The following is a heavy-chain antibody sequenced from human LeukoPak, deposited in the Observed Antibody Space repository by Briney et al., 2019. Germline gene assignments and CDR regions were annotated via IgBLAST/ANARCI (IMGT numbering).Heavy chain of an antibody. CDR2: TSYDGNNQ. V-gene: IGHV3-30*04. Sequence: PGRSLRLSCSTAGFTFSNSVIHWVSQAQGKGLEWVAVTSYDGNNQYYADSVKGRCTISRNDSKNTVYLQMNSLRPDDTAVYYCARSPNYYYFDSWGQGTLVTVSS. CDR1: GFTFSNSV. D-gene: IGHD5-24*01. CDR3: ARSPNYYYFDS. J-gene: IGHJ4*02.